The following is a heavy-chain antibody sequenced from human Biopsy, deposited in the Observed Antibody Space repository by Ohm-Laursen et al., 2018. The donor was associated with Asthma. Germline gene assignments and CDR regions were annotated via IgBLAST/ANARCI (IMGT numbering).Heavy chain of an antibody. J-gene: IGHJ4*02. CDR2: IYYSGET. Sequence: SQTLSLTCAVSGASITTSPSYWSWLRLLPGKGLEWIGCIYYSGETFFNPSLKNPLFMSLDSSKNQFSLKMTSVTVAGTAVYFCARNLPGYTYGPFEDWGQGTLVTVSS. V-gene: IGHV4-31*02. CDR3: ARNLPGYTYGPFED. D-gene: IGHD5-18*01. CDR1: GASITTSPSY.